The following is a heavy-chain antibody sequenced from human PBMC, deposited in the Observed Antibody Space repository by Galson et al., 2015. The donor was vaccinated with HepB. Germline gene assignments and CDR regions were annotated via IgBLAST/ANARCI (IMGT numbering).Heavy chain of an antibody. D-gene: IGHD5-18*01. CDR1: GGSFSGDY. J-gene: IGHJ5*02. CDR3: ARGYTAMAS. Sequence: SETLSLTCAVSGGSFSGDYWSWIRQPPGKGLEWIGEINHSGSTNYNSSLKSRVAISVDTSKNQFSLNLNSVTAADTAVYYCARGYTAMASWGQGTLVTVSS. CDR2: INHSGST. V-gene: IGHV4-34*01.